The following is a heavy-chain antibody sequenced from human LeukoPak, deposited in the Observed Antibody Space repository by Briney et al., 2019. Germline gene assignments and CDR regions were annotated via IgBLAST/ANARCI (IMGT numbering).Heavy chain of an antibody. CDR1: VYSISSGYY. CDR3: ARDLYDDNRCFDF. J-gene: IGHJ4*02. V-gene: IGHV4-38-2*02. CDR2: IHHSGIT. D-gene: IGHD1-14*01. Sequence: PSETLSLTCTVSVYSISSGYYWGWIRQPPGKGLEWIGSIHHSGITYYNPSLKSRVIISVDTSKNQFSLRVDSVTAADTAVYYCARDLYDDNRCFDFWGQGILVTVSS.